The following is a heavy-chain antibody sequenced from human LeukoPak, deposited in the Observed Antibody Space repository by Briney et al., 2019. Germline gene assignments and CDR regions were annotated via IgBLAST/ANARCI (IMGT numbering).Heavy chain of an antibody. CDR2: FSGSGGRI. CDR3: AKDGWRDGYNYFDY. CDR1: GFTFSSYA. J-gene: IGHJ4*02. D-gene: IGHD5-24*01. V-gene: IGHV3-23*01. Sequence: PGGSLRLSCAASGFTFSSYAMTWVRQAPGKGLEWVSAFSGSGGRIYYADSVKGRFTISRDNSKNTLYLQMNSLRAEDTALYYCAKDGWRDGYNYFDYWGQGTPVTVSS.